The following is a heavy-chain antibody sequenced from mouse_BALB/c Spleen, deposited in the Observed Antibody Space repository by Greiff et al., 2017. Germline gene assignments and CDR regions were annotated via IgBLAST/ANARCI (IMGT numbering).Heavy chain of an antibody. CDR3: AGHYYGRVGYFDY. CDR2: ISSGSSTI. D-gene: IGHD1-1*01. J-gene: IGHJ2*01. V-gene: IGHV5-17*02. Sequence: EVKLVESGGGLVQPGGSRKLSCAASGFTFSSFGMHWVRQAPEKGLEWVAYISSGSSTIYYADTVKGRFTISRDNPKNTLFLQMTSLRSEDTAMYYCAGHYYGRVGYFDYWGQGTTLTVSS. CDR1: GFTFSSFG.